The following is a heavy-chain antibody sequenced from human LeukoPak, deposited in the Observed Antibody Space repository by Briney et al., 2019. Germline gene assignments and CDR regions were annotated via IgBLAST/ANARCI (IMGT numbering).Heavy chain of an antibody. CDR2: IGTAGDT. J-gene: IGHJ6*02. D-gene: IGHD2-2*02. V-gene: IGHV3-13*01. CDR3: ARDRSVVPAAIGYYYYYGMDV. CDR1: GFTFSSYD. Sequence: PGGSLRLSCAASGFTFSSYDMHWVRQATGKGLEWVSAIGTAGDTYYPGSVKGRFTISRENAKNSLYLQMNSLRAEDTAVYYCARDRSVVPAAIGYYYYYGMDVWAKGPRSPSP.